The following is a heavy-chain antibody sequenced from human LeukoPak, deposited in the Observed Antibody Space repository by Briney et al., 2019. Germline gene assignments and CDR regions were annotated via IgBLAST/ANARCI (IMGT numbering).Heavy chain of an antibody. Sequence: PGGSLRLSCAASGFTFRSYHMIWVRQAPGKGLEWVSTISGSGASIYYADSVKGRFTISRDNSRNMLYVQMSSLRAEDTAVYYCAKDMRALGNQTQDFDHWGQGTLVTVSS. D-gene: IGHD1-14*01. CDR3: AKDMRALGNQTQDFDH. CDR2: ISGSGASI. V-gene: IGHV3-23*01. CDR1: GFTFRSYH. J-gene: IGHJ4*02.